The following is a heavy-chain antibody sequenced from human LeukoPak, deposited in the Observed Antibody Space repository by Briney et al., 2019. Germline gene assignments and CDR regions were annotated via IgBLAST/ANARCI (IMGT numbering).Heavy chain of an antibody. CDR1: GFTFSSYS. D-gene: IGHD1-1*01. J-gene: IGHJ4*02. Sequence: GGSLRLSCAASGFTFSSYSMNWVRQAPGKGPEWVAVISFDGSHQYYADSVKGRFTVSRDTSKNTLFLQMNRLTIEDTAIYFCARDGRPLARATASCLDSWGQGTLVTVS. CDR2: ISFDGSHQ. V-gene: IGHV3-30*03. CDR3: ARDGRPLARATASCLDS.